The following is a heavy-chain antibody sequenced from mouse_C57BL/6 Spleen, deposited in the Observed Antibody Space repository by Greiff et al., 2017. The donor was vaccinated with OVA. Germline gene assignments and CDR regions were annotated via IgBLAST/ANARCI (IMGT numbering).Heavy chain of an antibody. V-gene: IGHV1-69*01. CDR2: IDPSDSYT. CDR1: GYTFTSYW. J-gene: IGHJ2*01. CDR3: ARGGGYYGSSPLYFDY. Sequence: QVQLQQPGAELVMPGASVKLSCKASGYTFTSYWMHWVKQRPGQGLEWIGEIDPSDSYTNYNQKFKGKSTLTVDKSSSTAYMQLSSLTSEDSAVYYCARGGGYYGSSPLYFDYWGQGTTLTVSS. D-gene: IGHD1-1*01.